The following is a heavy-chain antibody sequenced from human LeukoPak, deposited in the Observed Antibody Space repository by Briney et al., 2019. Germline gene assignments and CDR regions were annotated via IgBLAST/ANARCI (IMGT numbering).Heavy chain of an antibody. Sequence: GESLKISCKGSGYTFTGYYMHWVRQAPGQGLEWMGWINPNSGGTNYAQKFQGRVTMTRDTSISTAYMELSRLRSEDTAVYYCARGYSSGWYFDYWGQGTLVTVSS. D-gene: IGHD6-19*01. V-gene: IGHV1-2*02. CDR1: GYTFTGYY. CDR3: ARGYSSGWYFDY. J-gene: IGHJ4*02. CDR2: INPNSGGT.